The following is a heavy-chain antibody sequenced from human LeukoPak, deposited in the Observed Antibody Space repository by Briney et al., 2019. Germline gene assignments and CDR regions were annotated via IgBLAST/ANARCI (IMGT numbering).Heavy chain of an antibody. CDR2: ISSNGDST. Sequence: GGSLRLSCAASGFTFSSYAMHWVRQAPGKGLEYVSAISSNGDSTYYANSVKGRFTISRDNSKNTLYLQMGSLRAEDMAVYYCARGEQWLDYWGQGTLVTVSS. V-gene: IGHV3-64*01. J-gene: IGHJ4*02. CDR3: ARGEQWLDY. D-gene: IGHD6-19*01. CDR1: GFTFSSYA.